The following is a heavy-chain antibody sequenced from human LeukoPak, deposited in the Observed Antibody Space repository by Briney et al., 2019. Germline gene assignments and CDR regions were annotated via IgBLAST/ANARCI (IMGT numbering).Heavy chain of an antibody. CDR3: AKDRAYGDYGVYYFDY. CDR2: ISGSGGST. V-gene: IGHV3-23*01. J-gene: IGHJ4*02. Sequence: GGSLRLSCAASGFTFSSYAMSWVRQAPGKGLEWVSAISGSGGSTYYADSVKGRFTISRDNSKNTLYLQMNSLRAEDTAAYYCAKDRAYGDYGVYYFDYWGQGTLVTVSS. CDR1: GFTFSSYA. D-gene: IGHD4-17*01.